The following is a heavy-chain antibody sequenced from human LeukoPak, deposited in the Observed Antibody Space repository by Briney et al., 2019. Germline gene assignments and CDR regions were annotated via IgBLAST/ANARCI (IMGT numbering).Heavy chain of an antibody. J-gene: IGHJ4*02. V-gene: IGHV5-51*01. Sequence: GESLKISCKGSGYNFTSYWIGWVRQLPGKGLEWMGIIYPGDSDTRYSPSFQGQVTISADKSISTAYLQWSSLKASDTAMYYCARGRLTGYSILDYWGQGTLVTVSS. CDR3: ARGRLTGYSILDY. CDR1: GYNFTSYW. D-gene: IGHD3-9*01. CDR2: IYPGDSDT.